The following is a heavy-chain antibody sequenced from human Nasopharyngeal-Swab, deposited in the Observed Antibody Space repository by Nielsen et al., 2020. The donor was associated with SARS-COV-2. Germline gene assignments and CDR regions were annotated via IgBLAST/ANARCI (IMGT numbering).Heavy chain of an antibody. CDR1: GFNFSSYG. CDR2: ISYDGNSK. V-gene: IGHV3-30*18. Sequence: GESLKISCAASGFNFSSYGMHWVRQAPGKGLEWVALISYDGNSKYYADSVKGRFTISRDTSKKTLFLQMNSLRAEDTAVYYCAKAEKFVDFWSGSHYNCGMDVWGQGTTVTVSS. CDR3: AKAEKFVDFWSGSHYNCGMDV. D-gene: IGHD3-3*01. J-gene: IGHJ6*02.